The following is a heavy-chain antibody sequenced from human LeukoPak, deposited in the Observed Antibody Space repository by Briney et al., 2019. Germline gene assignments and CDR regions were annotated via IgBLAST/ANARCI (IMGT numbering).Heavy chain of an antibody. Sequence: ASVKVSCKASGYTFTSYGISWVRQAPGQGHEWMGWISAYNGNTNYAQKLQGRVTMTTDTSTSTAYMELRSLRSDDTAVYYCARGYCSSTSCYTGDYWGQGTLVTVSS. CDR1: GYTFTSYG. D-gene: IGHD2-2*02. CDR3: ARGYCSSTSCYTGDY. J-gene: IGHJ4*02. CDR2: ISAYNGNT. V-gene: IGHV1-18*01.